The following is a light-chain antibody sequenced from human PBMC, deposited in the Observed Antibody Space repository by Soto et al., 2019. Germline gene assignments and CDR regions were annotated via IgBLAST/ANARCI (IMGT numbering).Light chain of an antibody. CDR3: HQYGRSPIYT. V-gene: IGKV3-20*01. CDR1: QSVSNNY. CDR2: GAS. J-gene: IGKJ3*01. Sequence: EIVLTQSPGTLSLSPGATATLSCRASQSVSNNYLAWFQQKPGQAPRLLIYGASSRATGIPDRFSGSGSGTDFTLTISRLEPEDFAVYYCHQYGRSPIYTFGPGTKVDFK.